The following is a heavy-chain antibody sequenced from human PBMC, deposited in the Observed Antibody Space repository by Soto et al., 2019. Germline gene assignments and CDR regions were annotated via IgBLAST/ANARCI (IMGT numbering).Heavy chain of an antibody. CDR1: GFAFSRYW. V-gene: IGHV3-74*01. CDR3: ARDSPPVPPPPYYNYGMDV. D-gene: IGHD6-19*01. J-gene: IGHJ6*02. CDR2: IKSDGSSI. Sequence: EVQLVESGGGLVQPGGSLRLSCAASGFAFSRYWMHWVRQAPGKGLVWVARIKSDGSSINYADSVRGRFTISRYNAHNTLYLQMNNLGAADTAVYFCARDSPPVPPPPYYNYGMDVLGQGTTVTVS.